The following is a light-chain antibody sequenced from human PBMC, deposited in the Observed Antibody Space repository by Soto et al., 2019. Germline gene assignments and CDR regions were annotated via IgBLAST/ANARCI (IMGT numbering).Light chain of an antibody. V-gene: IGKV3-15*01. CDR1: QSISSN. J-gene: IGKJ2*01. Sequence: EIVMTQSPATLSVSLGERSTLSCRASQSISSNLAWYQQKPGQAPRLLIYGASTRATGIPDRFSGSGSGTDFTLTIRSLQSEDFAVYFCQQYNNWRSYTFGQGTKVDIK. CDR2: GAS. CDR3: QQYNNWRSYT.